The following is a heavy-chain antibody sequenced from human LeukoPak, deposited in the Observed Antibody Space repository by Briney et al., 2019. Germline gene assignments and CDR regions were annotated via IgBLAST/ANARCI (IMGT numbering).Heavy chain of an antibody. V-gene: IGHV3-64D*09. Sequence: GGSLRLSCSASGFIFSDYAMRWVRQAPGKGLEYVSAITTNGGSTYYADSVKGRFIISRDNSKNTLYLQLSSLRAEDTAVYYCARSAKGVYDIWGQGTMVTVSS. CDR2: ITTNGGST. CDR1: GFIFSDYA. D-gene: IGHD3-3*01. CDR3: ARSAKGVYDI. J-gene: IGHJ3*02.